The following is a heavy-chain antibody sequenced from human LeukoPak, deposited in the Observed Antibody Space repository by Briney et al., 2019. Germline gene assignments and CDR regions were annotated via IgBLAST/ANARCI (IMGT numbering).Heavy chain of an antibody. J-gene: IGHJ4*02. CDR1: GGSFSGYY. CDR3: ARGRHWGAGADY. CDR2: ISHSGGT. D-gene: IGHD7-27*01. Sequence: PSETLSLTGAVYGGSFSGYYWSWIRQRPGKGLEWIGEISHSGGTDYNPSLKSRVTISVDTSRNQFSLKVSSVTAADTAVYYCARGRHWGAGADYWGQGTLVTVSS. V-gene: IGHV4-34*01.